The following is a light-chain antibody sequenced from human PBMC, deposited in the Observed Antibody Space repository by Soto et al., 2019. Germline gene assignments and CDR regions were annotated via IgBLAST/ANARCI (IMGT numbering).Light chain of an antibody. CDR1: QGISSY. CDR2: DAS. V-gene: IGKV1-39*01. J-gene: IGKJ5*01. Sequence: DIQLTQSPSFLSASVGDRVTITCRASQGISSYLAWYQQKPGKAPKLLMYDASSLQSGVPSRFSGSGSGTDFTLTISSLQPEDFATYYCQQSYSTPITFGQGTRLEIK. CDR3: QQSYSTPIT.